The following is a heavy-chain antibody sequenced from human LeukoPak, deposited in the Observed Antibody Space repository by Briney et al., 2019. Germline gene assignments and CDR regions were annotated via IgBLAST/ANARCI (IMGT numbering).Heavy chain of an antibody. Sequence: GGSLRLSCEASGFTFNTYSMNWARQAPGKGLEWVSSIDSSGGYMFYADSVKGRFIISRDNAKDSLYLQMNSLRVADTAVYYCARAKRNGFDIWGQGTMVTVSS. J-gene: IGHJ3*02. CDR3: ARAKRNGFDI. V-gene: IGHV3-21*06. CDR2: IDSSGGYM. CDR1: GFTFNTYS.